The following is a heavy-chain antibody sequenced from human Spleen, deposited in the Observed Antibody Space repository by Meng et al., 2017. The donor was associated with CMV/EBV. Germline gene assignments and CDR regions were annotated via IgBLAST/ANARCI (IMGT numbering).Heavy chain of an antibody. CDR1: GFSFSDFH. J-gene: IGHJ4*02. Sequence: GGSLRLSCAASGFSFSDFHMSWIRQAPGKGLEWVSNIRSSGTDMYYADSVRGRFTISRDDVTNSLYLQMNSLRAEDTAVYYCARDRPLYFFDYWGQGVLVTVSS. V-gene: IGHV3-11*01. CDR3: ARDRPLYFFDY. CDR2: IRSSGTDM.